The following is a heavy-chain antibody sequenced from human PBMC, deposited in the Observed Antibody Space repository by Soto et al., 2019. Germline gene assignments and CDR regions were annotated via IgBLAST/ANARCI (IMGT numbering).Heavy chain of an antibody. CDR1: GFTFSSYA. D-gene: IGHD3-22*01. Sequence: PGGSLRLSCAASGFTFSSYAMHWVRQAPGKGLEWVAVISYDGSNKYYADSVKGRFTISRDNSKNTLYLQMNSLRAEDTAVYYCARPNYYDSSGYYSAVFDYWGQGTLVTVSS. CDR2: ISYDGSNK. J-gene: IGHJ4*02. CDR3: ARPNYYDSSGYYSAVFDY. V-gene: IGHV3-30-3*01.